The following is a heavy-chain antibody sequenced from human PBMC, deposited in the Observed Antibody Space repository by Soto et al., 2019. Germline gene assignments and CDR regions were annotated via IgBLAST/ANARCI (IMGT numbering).Heavy chain of an antibody. V-gene: IGHV3-15*01. Sequence: GGSLRLSCAASGFTFSNAWMSWVRQAPGKGLEWVGRIKSKTDGGTTDYAAPVKGRFTISRDDSKNTLYLQMNSLKTEDTAVYYCTTSICSGGSCYPPGGYYYYMDVWGKGTTVTVSS. CDR1: GFTFSNAW. J-gene: IGHJ6*03. CDR3: TTSICSGGSCYPPGGYYYYMDV. CDR2: IKSKTDGGTT. D-gene: IGHD2-15*01.